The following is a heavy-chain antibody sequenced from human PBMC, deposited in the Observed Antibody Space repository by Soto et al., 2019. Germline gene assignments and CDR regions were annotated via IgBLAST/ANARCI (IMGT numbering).Heavy chain of an antibody. D-gene: IGHD6-6*01. CDR3: ARNLLDLYSSSPGIDY. Sequence: PWWSLRLSCSASVFTFSIYWMHWFRQAPGKGLVWVSRINSDGSSTSYADSVKGRFTISRDNAKNTLYLQMNSLRAEDTAVYYCARNLLDLYSSSPGIDYWGQGTLVTVSS. CDR2: INSDGSST. V-gene: IGHV3-74*01. J-gene: IGHJ4*02. CDR1: VFTFSIYW.